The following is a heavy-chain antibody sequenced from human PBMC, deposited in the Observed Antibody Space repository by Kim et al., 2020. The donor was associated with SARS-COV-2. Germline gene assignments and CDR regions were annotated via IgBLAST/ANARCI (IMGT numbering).Heavy chain of an antibody. V-gene: IGHV3-30*18. CDR3: AKDQGYRCGMDV. J-gene: IGHJ6*02. CDR2: ISYDGSNK. D-gene: IGHD6-13*01. Sequence: GGSLRLSCAASGFTFSSYGMHWVRQAPGKGLEWVAVISYDGSNKYYADSVKGRFTISRDNSKNTLYLQMNSLRAEDTAVYYCAKDQGYRCGMDVWGQGTTVTVSS. CDR1: GFTFSSYG.